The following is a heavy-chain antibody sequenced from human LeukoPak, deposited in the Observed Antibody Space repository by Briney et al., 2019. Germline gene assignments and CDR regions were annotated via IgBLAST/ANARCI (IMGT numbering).Heavy chain of an antibody. CDR2: IYYSGST. CDR3: AREGNDYGAISNWFDP. V-gene: IGHV4-31*03. CDR1: GGSISSGGYY. D-gene: IGHD4-17*01. Sequence: SETLSLTCTVSGGSISSGGYYWSWIRQHPGKGLEWIGYIYYSGSTYYNPSLESRVTISVDTSKNQFSLKLSSVTAADTAVYYCAREGNDYGAISNWFDPWGQGTLVTVSS. J-gene: IGHJ5*02.